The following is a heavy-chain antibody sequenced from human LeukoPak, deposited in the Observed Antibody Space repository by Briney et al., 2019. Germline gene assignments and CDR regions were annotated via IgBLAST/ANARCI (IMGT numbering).Heavy chain of an antibody. CDR3: AKDYGGFDY. V-gene: IGHV3-30*02. D-gene: IGHD4-23*01. Sequence: GGSLRLSCAASGSTFSSYGMHWVRQAPGKGLEWVAFIRYDGSNRYFADFVKGRFTISRDNSKNTLYLQMNSLRDEDTAVYYCAKDYGGFDYWGQGTLVTVSS. CDR2: IRYDGSNR. CDR1: GSTFSSYG. J-gene: IGHJ4*02.